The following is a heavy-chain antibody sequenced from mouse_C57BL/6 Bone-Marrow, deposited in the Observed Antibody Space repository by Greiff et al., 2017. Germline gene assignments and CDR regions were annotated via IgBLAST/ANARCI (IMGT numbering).Heavy chain of an antibody. D-gene: IGHD3-3*01. Sequence: QVQLKESGPELVKPGASVKISCKASGYAFSSSWMNWVKQRPGKGLEWIGRIYPGDGDTNYNGKFKGKATLTADKSSSTAYMQLSSLTSEDSAVYFCARGGHFDVWGTGTTVTVSS. CDR1: GYAFSSSW. V-gene: IGHV1-82*01. J-gene: IGHJ1*03. CDR2: IYPGDGDT. CDR3: ARGGHFDV.